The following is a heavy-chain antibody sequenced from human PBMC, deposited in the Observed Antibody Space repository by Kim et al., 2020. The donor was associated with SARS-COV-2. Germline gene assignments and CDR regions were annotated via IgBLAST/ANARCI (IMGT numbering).Heavy chain of an antibody. CDR2: ISPLNGKT. CDR1: GYTFISQG. CDR3: ARDGGITGGRQV. Sequence: ASVKVSCKASGYTFISQGITWVRQAPGQGPEWMGWISPLNGKTKFAQKFEGRVVMTRETATTTVEMELRSLTSDNTAVYYSARDGGITGGRQVWGQGT. V-gene: IGHV1-18*01. D-gene: IGHD2-8*02. J-gene: IGHJ3*01.